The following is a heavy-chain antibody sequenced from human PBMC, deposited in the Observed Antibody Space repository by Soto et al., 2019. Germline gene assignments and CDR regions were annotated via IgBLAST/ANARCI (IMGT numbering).Heavy chain of an antibody. CDR1: GFTFSNYA. V-gene: IGHV3-23*01. D-gene: IGHD6-6*01. J-gene: IGHJ5*02. Sequence: VQLLESGGGLVQPGGSLRLSCAASGFTFSNYAMSWVRQAPGKGLEWVSIISGSGGTTYHADSVKDRFTISRDNSKTTLFLQMSSLRAEDTAVYYCAKGVAVGFHFGSSTDRGFDPWGQGTLVTVSS. CDR3: AKGVAVGFHFGSSTDRGFDP. CDR2: ISGSGGTT.